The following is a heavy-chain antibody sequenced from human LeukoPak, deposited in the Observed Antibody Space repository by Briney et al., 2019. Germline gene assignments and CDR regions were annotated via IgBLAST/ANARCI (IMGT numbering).Heavy chain of an antibody. D-gene: IGHD6-19*01. J-gene: IGHJ4*02. CDR2: INHSGSA. Sequence: SETLSLTCAVYGVPLSGYYWSWIRQPPGKGLEWIGEINHSGSASYNPSLKSRVTISVDTSKKQFFLMLNSVTAADTAVYYCARNGWYCLDCWGQGTLVTVSS. V-gene: IGHV4-34*01. CDR1: GVPLSGYY. CDR3: ARNGWYCLDC.